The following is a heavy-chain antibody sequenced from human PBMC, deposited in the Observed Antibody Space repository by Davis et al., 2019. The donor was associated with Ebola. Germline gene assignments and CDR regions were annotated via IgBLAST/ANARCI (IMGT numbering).Heavy chain of an antibody. D-gene: IGHD3-10*01. Sequence: MPSETLSLTCTVSGGSISSYYWSWIRQPPGKGLEWIGYSYYSGSTNYNPSLKSRVTISVDTSKNQFSLKLSSVTAADTAVYYCARFHRTYYYGSGSYYNYFDYWGQGTLVTVSS. CDR3: ARFHRTYYYGSGSYYNYFDY. J-gene: IGHJ4*02. V-gene: IGHV4-59*01. CDR2: SYYSGST. CDR1: GGSISSYY.